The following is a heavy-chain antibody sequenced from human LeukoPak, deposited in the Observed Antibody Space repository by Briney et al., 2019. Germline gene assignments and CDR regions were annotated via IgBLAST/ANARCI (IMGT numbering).Heavy chain of an antibody. CDR3: ARARSGYEGDYFDY. D-gene: IGHD5-12*01. Sequence: GGSLRLSCAASGFTFTTYDMHCVRQAPGKGLEWVSSIGKGSDTYYPASVKGRFTVSREDAKNSLYLQMNSLRAEDTAVYYCARARSGYEGDYFDYWGQGTLVTVSS. V-gene: IGHV3-13*04. CDR2: IGKGSDT. J-gene: IGHJ4*02. CDR1: GFTFTTYD.